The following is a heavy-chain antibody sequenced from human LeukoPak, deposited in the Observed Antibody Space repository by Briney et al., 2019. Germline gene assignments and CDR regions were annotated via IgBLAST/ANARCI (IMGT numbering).Heavy chain of an antibody. J-gene: IGHJ6*03. CDR1: GFTFSSYG. Sequence: GGSLRLSCAASGFTFSSYGMSWVRQAPGKGLEWVSAISGSGGSTYYADSVKGRFTISRDNSKNTLYLQMNSLRAEDTAVYYCAKSGRRFGELLFYYYMDVWGKGTTVTISS. V-gene: IGHV3-23*01. D-gene: IGHD3-10*01. CDR2: ISGSGGST. CDR3: AKSGRRFGELLFYYYMDV.